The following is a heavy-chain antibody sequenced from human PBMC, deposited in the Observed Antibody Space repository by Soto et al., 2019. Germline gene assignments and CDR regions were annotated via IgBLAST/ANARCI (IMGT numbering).Heavy chain of an antibody. CDR2: MVVGSGNT. CDR3: AAGRGDYSSGYYYGPY. J-gene: IGHJ4*02. Sequence: GASVKVSCKASGFTFTSSAVQWVRQARGQRLEWIGWMVVGSGNTNYAQKFQERVTITRDMSTSTAYMELSSLRSEDTAVYYCAAGRGDYSSGYYYGPYWGQGTLVTVSS. V-gene: IGHV1-58*01. CDR1: GFTFTSSA. D-gene: IGHD3-22*01.